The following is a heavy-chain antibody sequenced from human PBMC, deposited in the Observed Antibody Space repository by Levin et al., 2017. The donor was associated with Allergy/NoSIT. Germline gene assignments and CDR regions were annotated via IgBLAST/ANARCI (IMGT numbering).Heavy chain of an antibody. D-gene: IGHD2/OR15-2a*01. J-gene: IGHJ4*02. CDR3: TTELIPPPLDGVIGPEDTAVRRDY. CDR2: IKTKSSGGAT. Sequence: GGSLRLSCAASGFPFSAAWMSWVRQAPGKGLEWVGRIKTKSSGGATNYAAPVRGRFILSRDDSKNTLYLQMNSLKIEDTAAYYCTTELIPPPLDGVIGPEDTAVRRDYWGQGTLVTVSS. CDR1: GFPFSAAW. V-gene: IGHV3-15*01.